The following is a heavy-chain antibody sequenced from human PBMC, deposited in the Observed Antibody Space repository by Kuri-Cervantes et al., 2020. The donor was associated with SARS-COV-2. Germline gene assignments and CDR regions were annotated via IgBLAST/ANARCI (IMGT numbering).Heavy chain of an antibody. D-gene: IGHD3-3*01. J-gene: IGHJ4*02. CDR2: ITRSSVYI. CDR1: GFTFSAYT. V-gene: IGHV3-21*01. Sequence: GGSLRLSCVASGFTFSAYTLNWVRQAPGKGLEWVSSITRSSVYISYTDSLKGRFTISRDNAKNSLYLQMNSLRAEDTAVYYCARDHYDFWITYYFDYWGQGTLVTVSS. CDR3: ARDHYDFWITYYFDY.